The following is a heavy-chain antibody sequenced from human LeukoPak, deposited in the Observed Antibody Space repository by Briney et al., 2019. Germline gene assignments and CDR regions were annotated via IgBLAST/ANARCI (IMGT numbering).Heavy chain of an antibody. CDR3: ARVGDSSGYYLPTDAFDI. V-gene: IGHV4-39*07. D-gene: IGHD3-22*01. CDR2: IYYSGST. Sequence: PSETLSLTCTVSGGSISSSSYYWGWIRQPPGKGLEWIGSIYYSGSTYYNPSLKSRVTISVDTSKNQFSLKLSSVTAADTAVYYCARVGDSSGYYLPTDAFDIWGQGTMVTVSS. CDR1: GGSISSSSYY. J-gene: IGHJ3*02.